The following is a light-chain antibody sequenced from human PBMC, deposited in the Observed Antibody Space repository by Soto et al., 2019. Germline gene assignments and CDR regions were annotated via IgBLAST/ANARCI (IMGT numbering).Light chain of an antibody. CDR3: MQARQPPAFT. CDR1: QSLLHSNGYNY. CDR2: LGS. J-gene: IGKJ3*01. Sequence: DIVMTQSPLSLPVTPGEPASISCRSSQSLLHSNGYNYLDWYLQKPGQSPQLLIYLGSNRASGVPDRFSDSGSGTDFTLKISRVEAEDVGVYYCMQARQPPAFTFGPGTKVDIK. V-gene: IGKV2-28*01.